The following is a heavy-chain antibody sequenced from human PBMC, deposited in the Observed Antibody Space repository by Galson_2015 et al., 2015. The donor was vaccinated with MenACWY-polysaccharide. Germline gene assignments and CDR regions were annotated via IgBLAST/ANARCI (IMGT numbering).Heavy chain of an antibody. CDR3: ANPGLSTGRTSDVDY. Sequence: SLRLSCAASGFTFSSYTMSWVRQAPGKGLEWVSGVSGSGATTYYAESVKGRFTISRDNSKNTLYLQMNSLRAADTAVYYCANPGLSTGRTSDVDYWGQGTLVTVSS. J-gene: IGHJ4*02. D-gene: IGHD1-1*01. CDR1: GFTFSSYT. CDR2: VSGSGATT. V-gene: IGHV3-23*01.